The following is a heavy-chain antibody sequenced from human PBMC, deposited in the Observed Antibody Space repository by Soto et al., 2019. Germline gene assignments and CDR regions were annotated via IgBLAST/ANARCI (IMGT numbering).Heavy chain of an antibody. D-gene: IGHD6-13*01. V-gene: IGHV4-59*02. CDR2: IYYSGNT. Sequence: TLSLEWRADGGPVSKHYRSWIRQPPGKGLEWIGYIYYSGNTNYNPSLKSRVTMSVDTSKNQISLKLSSVTAADTAVYYCVRASWYSEYWGQGTLVTVSS. J-gene: IGHJ4*02. CDR3: VRASWYSEY. CDR1: GGPVSKHY.